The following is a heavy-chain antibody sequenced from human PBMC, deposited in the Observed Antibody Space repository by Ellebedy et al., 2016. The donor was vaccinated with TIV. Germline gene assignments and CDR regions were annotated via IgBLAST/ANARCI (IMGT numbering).Heavy chain of an antibody. D-gene: IGHD2-2*01. V-gene: IGHV4-30-4*01. CDR2: IYHRGTT. J-gene: IGHJ5*02. CDR3: ARGKPYTSSTVNWFDP. CDR1: GASIRSDDYC. Sequence: SETLSLXXTVSGASIRSDDYCWSWLRQSPGKGLEWIGYIYHRGTTYYNPSLKSRTSISMDTSRAQVSLNLKSVTAADTAVYFCARGKPYTSSTVNWFDPWGPGTLVTVSS.